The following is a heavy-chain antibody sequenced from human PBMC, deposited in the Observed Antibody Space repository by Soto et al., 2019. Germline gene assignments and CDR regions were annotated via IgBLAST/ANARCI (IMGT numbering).Heavy chain of an antibody. CDR2: INDSGST. CDR1: GGSFSGYY. CDR3: ARGECSSNYCFTRWALDI. V-gene: IGHV4-34*01. J-gene: IGHJ3*02. D-gene: IGHD2-2*01. Sequence: XATLSLTCGVYGGSFSGYYWTGIRQTPGKGLEWIGEINDSGSTNYKPSLKSRVTISADTSKKQFSLNVTSVTAADTAVYYCARGECSSNYCFTRWALDIWGQGTVVTVSS.